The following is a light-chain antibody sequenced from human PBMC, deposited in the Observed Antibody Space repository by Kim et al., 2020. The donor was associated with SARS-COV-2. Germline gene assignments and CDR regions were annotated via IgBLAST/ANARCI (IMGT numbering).Light chain of an antibody. CDR1: QSISSD. J-gene: IGKJ2*01. Sequence: EIVMTQSPATLSVSPGERATLSCRASQSISSDLAWYQQKPGQAPRLIIYGASTRATGIPARFSGRGSGTEFTLTISSLQSEDFALYYCQQYNNWPPYTFGQGTRLEI. CDR2: GAS. CDR3: QQYNNWPPYT. V-gene: IGKV3-15*01.